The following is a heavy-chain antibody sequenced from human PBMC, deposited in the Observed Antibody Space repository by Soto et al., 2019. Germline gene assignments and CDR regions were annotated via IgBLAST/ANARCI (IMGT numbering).Heavy chain of an antibody. Sequence: GASVKVSCKASGGTFSSYAISWVRQAPGQGLEWMGGIIPIFGTANYAQKFQGRVTITADESTSTAYMELSSLRSEDTAVYYCARDQNYYDSSGYYLWGRGTLVTVSS. CDR1: GGTFSSYA. V-gene: IGHV1-69*13. J-gene: IGHJ4*02. CDR2: IIPIFGTA. CDR3: ARDQNYYDSSGYYL. D-gene: IGHD3-22*01.